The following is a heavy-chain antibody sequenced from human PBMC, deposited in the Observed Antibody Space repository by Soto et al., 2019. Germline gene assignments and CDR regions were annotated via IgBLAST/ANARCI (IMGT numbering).Heavy chain of an antibody. CDR3: ARDPVAGTYFDY. CDR1: GYTFTSYR. D-gene: IGHD6-19*01. CDR2: INAYNGNT. J-gene: IGHJ4*02. V-gene: IGHV1-18*01. Sequence: ASVKVSCKASGYTFTSYRISWVRQAPGQGLEWMGWINAYNGNTNYAQKLQGRVTMTTDTSTSTAYMALRSLRSDDTAVYYCARDPVAGTYFDYWGQGALVTVSS.